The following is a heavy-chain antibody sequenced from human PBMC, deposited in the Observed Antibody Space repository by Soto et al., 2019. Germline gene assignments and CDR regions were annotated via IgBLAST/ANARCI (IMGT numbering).Heavy chain of an antibody. CDR3: AREVTVFGVIIPTPMDV. Sequence: PGGSLRLSCAASGFTFSGYEMNWVRQAPGKGLEWISYISGSGTTIYYADSVKGRFTISRDNAKKSLYLRMNSLRAEDTAVYYCAREVTVFGVIIPTPMDVWGQGTTVTVSS. V-gene: IGHV3-48*03. J-gene: IGHJ6*02. CDR2: ISGSGTTI. D-gene: IGHD3-3*01. CDR1: GFTFSGYE.